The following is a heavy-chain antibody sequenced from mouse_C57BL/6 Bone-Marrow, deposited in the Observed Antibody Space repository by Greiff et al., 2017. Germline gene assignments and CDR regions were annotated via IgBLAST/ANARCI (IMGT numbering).Heavy chain of an antibody. D-gene: IGHD2-2*01. J-gene: IGHJ4*01. CDR1: GYTFTDYY. Sequence: VQLQQSGAELVRPGASVKLSCKASGYTFTDYYINWVKQRPGQGLEWIARIYPGSGNTYYKEKLKGQATLTAEKSSSTAYMQLSSLTSADSAVYFCASWGLLWLRRGGYYYAMDYFGQGTSVTVSS. CDR3: ASWGLLWLRRGGYYYAMDY. CDR2: IYPGSGNT. V-gene: IGHV1-76*01.